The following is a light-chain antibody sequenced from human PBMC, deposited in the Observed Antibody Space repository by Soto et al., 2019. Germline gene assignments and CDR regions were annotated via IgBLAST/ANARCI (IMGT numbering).Light chain of an antibody. CDR2: AAS. J-gene: IGKJ5*01. Sequence: SLSPSYMSTPVGNRVHIPCPTRHSISTYLDWYQQKPGKAPKLVIYAASSLQSGVPSRFSGSGSGTDFTLTISSLQPEDFATYYCQQSYNTPITFGQGTRLDIK. V-gene: IGKV1-39*01. CDR3: QQSYNTPIT. CDR1: HSISTY.